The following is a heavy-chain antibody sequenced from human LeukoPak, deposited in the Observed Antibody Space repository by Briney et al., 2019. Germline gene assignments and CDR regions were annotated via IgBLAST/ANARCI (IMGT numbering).Heavy chain of an antibody. CDR3: ARGVGYCSGGSCYRYYGMDV. D-gene: IGHD2-15*01. Sequence: ASVKVSCKASGYTFTSYAMHWVRQAPGQRLEWMGWINGGNGNTKYSQKFQGRVTITRDTSASTGYMELSSLRSEDTAVYYCARGVGYCSGGSCYRYYGMDVWGQGTTVTVSS. CDR2: INGGNGNT. J-gene: IGHJ6*02. V-gene: IGHV1-3*01. CDR1: GYTFTSYA.